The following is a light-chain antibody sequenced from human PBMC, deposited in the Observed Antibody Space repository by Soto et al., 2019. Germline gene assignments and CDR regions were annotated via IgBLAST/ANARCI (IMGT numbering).Light chain of an antibody. CDR3: QQFNSYPIT. V-gene: IGKV3-20*01. CDR2: GAS. CDR1: QSVSSSY. Sequence: EIVLTQSPGTLYLSPGERATLSCRASQSVSSSYSAWYQQKPGQAPRLLIYGASSRATGIPDRFSGSGSGTDFTLTIGGLQPDDFATYYCQQFNSYPITFGQGTRLEIK. J-gene: IGKJ5*01.